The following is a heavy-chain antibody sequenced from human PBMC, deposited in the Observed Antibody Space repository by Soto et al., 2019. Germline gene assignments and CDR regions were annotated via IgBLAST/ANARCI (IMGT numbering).Heavy chain of an antibody. CDR3: ATEADIGVYSGLDS. D-gene: IGHD2-15*01. J-gene: IGHJ4*02. Sequence: QVQLVQSGAEVKKPGASVKVSCKASGYTFTSYFMHWVRQAPGQGLEWMGIINSSGGSTSYAQKFQGRLSRTTDTSTRTGYMQLTSLTSAATGVNYCATEADIGVYSGLDSWGQGPVVSLPS. V-gene: IGHV1-46*01. CDR1: GYTFTSYF. CDR2: INSSGGST.